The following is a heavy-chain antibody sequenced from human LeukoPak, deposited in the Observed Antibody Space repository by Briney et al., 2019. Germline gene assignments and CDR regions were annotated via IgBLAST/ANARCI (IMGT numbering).Heavy chain of an antibody. Sequence: SETLSLTCAVYGGSFSGYYWSWIRQPPGKGLEWIGEINHSGSTNYNPSLKSRVTISVDTSKNQFSLKLSSVTAEDTAVYYCARDKTTVTIDAFDMWGQGTMVTVSS. CDR3: ARDKTTVTIDAFDM. D-gene: IGHD4-17*01. CDR2: INHSGST. V-gene: IGHV4-34*01. J-gene: IGHJ3*02. CDR1: GGSFSGYY.